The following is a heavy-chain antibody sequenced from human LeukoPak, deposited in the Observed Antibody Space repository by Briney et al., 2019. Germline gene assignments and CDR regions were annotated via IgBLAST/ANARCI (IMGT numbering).Heavy chain of an antibody. D-gene: IGHD2-2*01. V-gene: IGHV3-23*01. CDR2: ISGSGGST. CDR1: GFTFSSYA. Sequence: PTGGSLRLSCAASGFTFSSYAMSWVRQAPGKGLEWVSAISGSGGSTYYADSVKGRFTISRDNSKNTLYLQMNSLRVEDTAVYYCAKDRCSGTSCQFDYWGQGTLVTVSS. CDR3: AKDRCSGTSCQFDY. J-gene: IGHJ4*02.